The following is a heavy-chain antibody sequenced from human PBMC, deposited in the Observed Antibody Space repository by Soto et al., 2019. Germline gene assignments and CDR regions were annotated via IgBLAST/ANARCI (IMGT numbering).Heavy chain of an antibody. J-gene: IGHJ6*03. CDR1: SGSISSSNW. CDR3: ARAESGVNYYYYYYMDV. Sequence: NPSETLSLTCAVSSGSISSSNWWSWVRQPPGKGLEWIGEIYHSGSTNYNPSLKSRVTISVDKSKNQFSLKLSSVTAADTAVYYCARAESGVNYYYYYYMDVWGKGTTVTVSS. D-gene: IGHD3-10*01. V-gene: IGHV4-4*02. CDR2: IYHSGST.